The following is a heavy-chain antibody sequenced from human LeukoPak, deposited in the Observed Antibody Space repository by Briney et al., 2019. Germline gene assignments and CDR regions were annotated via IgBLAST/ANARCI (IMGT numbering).Heavy chain of an antibody. Sequence: GGSLRLSCAASGFTFSSYGMHWVRQAPGKGLEWVAFIRYDGSNKYYADSVKGRFTISRDNSKNTLYLQMNSLRAEDTAVYYCAKWTRPYYYDSSGYHDAFDIWGQGTMVTVSS. D-gene: IGHD3-22*01. CDR2: IRYDGSNK. CDR1: GFTFSSYG. J-gene: IGHJ3*02. CDR3: AKWTRPYYYDSSGYHDAFDI. V-gene: IGHV3-30*02.